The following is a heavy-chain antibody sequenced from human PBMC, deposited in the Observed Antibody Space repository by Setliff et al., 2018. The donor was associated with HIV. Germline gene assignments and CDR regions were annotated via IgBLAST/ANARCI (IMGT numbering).Heavy chain of an antibody. J-gene: IGHJ4*02. Sequence: SETLSLTCTVSRGSISRYYWSWIRQPPGKGLEWIGYIYYTGTTKYNPSLKSRVTMSVDTSKNQLSLKLSSLTAADTAVYYCARGGSGWSFFYWGQGTLVTVSS. V-gene: IGHV4-59*01. D-gene: IGHD6-19*01. CDR2: IYYTGTT. CDR1: RGSISRYY. CDR3: ARGGSGWSFFY.